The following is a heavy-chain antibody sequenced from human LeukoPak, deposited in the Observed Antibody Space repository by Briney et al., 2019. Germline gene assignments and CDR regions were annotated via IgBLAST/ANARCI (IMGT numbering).Heavy chain of an antibody. D-gene: IGHD3-3*01. V-gene: IGHV3-23*01. Sequence: GLEWVXXXSGSGGSTYYADSVKGRFTISRDNSKNTLYLQMNSLRAEDTAVYYCAKAHYDFWSGYWVFDYWGQGTLVTVSS. CDR2: XSGSGGST. CDR3: AKAHYDFWSGYWVFDY. J-gene: IGHJ4*02.